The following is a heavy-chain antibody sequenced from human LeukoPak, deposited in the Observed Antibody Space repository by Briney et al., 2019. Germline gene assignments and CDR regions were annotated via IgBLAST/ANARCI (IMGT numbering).Heavy chain of an antibody. CDR1: GFTVSSNY. V-gene: IGHV3-66*02. Sequence: GGSLRLSCAASGFTVSSNYMSWVRQAPGKGLEWVSVIYSGGSTYYADSVKGRFTISRDNSKNTLYLQMNSLRAEDTAVYYCARDHSVGATWSTLAFDIWGQGTMVTVSS. CDR3: ARDHSVGATWSTLAFDI. D-gene: IGHD1-26*01. J-gene: IGHJ3*02. CDR2: IYSGGST.